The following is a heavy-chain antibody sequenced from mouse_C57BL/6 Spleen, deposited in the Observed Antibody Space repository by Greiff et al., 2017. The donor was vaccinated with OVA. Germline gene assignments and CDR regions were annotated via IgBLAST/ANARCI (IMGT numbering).Heavy chain of an antibody. CDR3: ARLGPFTTGSAWFAY. V-gene: IGHV1-69*01. D-gene: IGHD1-1*01. CDR2: IDPSDSYT. J-gene: IGHJ3*01. Sequence: VQLQQPGAELVMPGASVKLSCKASGYTFTSYWMHWVKQRPGQGLEWIGEIDPSDSYTNYNQKFKGKSTLTVDKSSSTAYMQLSCLTSEDSAVYYCARLGPFTTGSAWFAYWGQGTLVTVSA. CDR1: GYTFTSYW.